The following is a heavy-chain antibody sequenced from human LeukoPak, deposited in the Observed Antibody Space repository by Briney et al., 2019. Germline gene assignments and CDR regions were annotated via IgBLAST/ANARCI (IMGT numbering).Heavy chain of an antibody. D-gene: IGHD1-14*01. J-gene: IGHJ4*02. CDR2: IAYDGSRA. V-gene: IGHV3-33*01. CDR1: GFTFGGYG. CDR3: TRYNNDHFDY. Sequence: PGRSLRLSCAGSGFTFGGYGMHWFRQTPGKGREWVAVIAYDGSRAFYADSVKGRFTISRDNSKNTMSVQMDDLRAEDPAVYYCTRYNNDHFDYWGQGTLVTVSS.